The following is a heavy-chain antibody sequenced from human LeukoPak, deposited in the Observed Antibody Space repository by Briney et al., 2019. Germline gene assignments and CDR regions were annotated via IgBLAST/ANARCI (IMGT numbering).Heavy chain of an antibody. CDR3: AKDIPYYYDSSGYSPWYFDY. J-gene: IGHJ4*02. CDR2: ISSSSSTI. V-gene: IGHV3-48*01. CDR1: GFTFSSYW. D-gene: IGHD3-22*01. Sequence: GGSLRLSCAASGFTFSSYWMSWVRQAPGKGLEWVSYISSSSSTIYYADSVKGRFTISRDNAKNSLYLQMNSLRAEDTAVYYCAKDIPYYYDSSGYSPWYFDYWGQGTLVTVSS.